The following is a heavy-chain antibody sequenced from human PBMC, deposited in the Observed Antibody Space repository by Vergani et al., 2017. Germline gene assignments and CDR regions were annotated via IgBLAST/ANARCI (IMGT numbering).Heavy chain of an antibody. J-gene: IGHJ6*03. V-gene: IGHV4-31*03. CDR1: GAYVGSGCYY. CDR3: ARQKDYYMDV. Sequence: QLQLQESGPGLVKAPQTLSLTCSVSGAYVGSGCYYWTWVRQRPGMGLDWIGYIYYSGTTYYNPSLESRLTISVDPSENHLSQKLTSVTDADTDVYYCARQKDYYMDVWGRGTTVAVS. CDR2: IYYSGTT.